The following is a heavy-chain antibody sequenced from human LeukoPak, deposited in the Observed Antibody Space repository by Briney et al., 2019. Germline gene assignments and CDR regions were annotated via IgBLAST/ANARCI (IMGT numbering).Heavy chain of an antibody. D-gene: IGHD6-13*01. CDR2: NNPSGGSR. Sequence: ASVKVFCKACGYTFTSYYMRWVRQAPGKGLEWMGINNPSGGSRSYAQKFQGRVSMNRDTSTSTVYMELSSLRSEDTAVYYCARVSRLGYSSSWYDYWGQGTLVTVSS. J-gene: IGHJ4*02. CDR1: GYTFTSYY. V-gene: IGHV1-46*03. CDR3: ARVSRLGYSSSWYDY.